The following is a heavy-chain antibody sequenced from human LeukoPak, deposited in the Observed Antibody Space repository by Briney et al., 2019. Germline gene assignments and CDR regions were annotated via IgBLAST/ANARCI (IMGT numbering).Heavy chain of an antibody. CDR2: IYHSGST. V-gene: IGHV4-38-2*01. J-gene: IGHJ4*02. CDR1: GYSISSGYY. D-gene: IGHD3-22*01. Sequence: SETLSLTCAVSGYSISSGYYWGWIRQPPGKGLEWIGGIYHSGSTYYNPSLKSRVTISVDTSKNQFSLKLSSVTAADTAVYYCARTDYYDSNGGLPGYFDYWGQGTLVTVSS. CDR3: ARTDYYDSNGGLPGYFDY.